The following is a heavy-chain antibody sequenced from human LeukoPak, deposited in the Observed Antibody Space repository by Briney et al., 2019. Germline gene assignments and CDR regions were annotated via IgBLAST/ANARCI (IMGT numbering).Heavy chain of an antibody. Sequence: PSETLSLTCAVSGVSISSGGYYWSWIRQHPGKGLEWIGYIYYSGSTYYNPSLKSRVTISVDTSKNQFSLKLSSVTAADTAVYYCARDSGSYGPISYYYGMDVWGQGTTVTVSS. CDR3: ARDSGSYGPISYYYGMDV. D-gene: IGHD5-18*01. CDR1: GVSISSGGYY. J-gene: IGHJ6*02. CDR2: IYYSGST. V-gene: IGHV4-31*11.